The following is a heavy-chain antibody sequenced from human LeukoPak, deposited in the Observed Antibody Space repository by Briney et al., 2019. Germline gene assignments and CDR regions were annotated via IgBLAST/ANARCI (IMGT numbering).Heavy chain of an antibody. Sequence: SETLSLTCTASGYSISSGYYWSWIRQPPGKGLEWIGEIYHSGSTNYNPSLKSRVTISVDTSKNQFSLKLSSVTAADTAVYSCARRSVRGVIRYWGQGTLVTVSS. CDR3: ARRSVRGVIRY. D-gene: IGHD3-10*01. CDR1: GYSISSGYY. V-gene: IGHV4-38-2*02. CDR2: IYHSGST. J-gene: IGHJ4*02.